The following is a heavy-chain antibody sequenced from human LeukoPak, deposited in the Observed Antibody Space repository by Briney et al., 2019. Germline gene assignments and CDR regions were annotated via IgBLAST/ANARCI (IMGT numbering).Heavy chain of an antibody. CDR3: ARYHYYGSGSYPFPSYYMDV. CDR2: IYYSGTT. CDR1: GGSISGYY. D-gene: IGHD3-10*01. V-gene: IGHV4-59*12. J-gene: IGHJ6*03. Sequence: SETLSLTCSVSGGSISGYYWSWIRQPPGKGLEWIGYIYYSGTTIYNPSLKSRVTMSVDTSKNQFSLKLSSVTAADTAVYYCARYHYYGSGSYPFPSYYMDVWGKGTTVTVSS.